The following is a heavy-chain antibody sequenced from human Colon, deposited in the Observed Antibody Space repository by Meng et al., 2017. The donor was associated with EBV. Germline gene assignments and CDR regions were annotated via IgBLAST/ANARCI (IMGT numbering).Heavy chain of an antibody. Sequence: QVQLVESGGGVVQPGRSLSLSCAASGFIFSSYAMHWVRQAPGKGLEWLGVMSSDGSNKFYADSVKGRFTISRDNSKNALYLQMNSLRAEDTAVYYCATEGMAVAGELDYWGQGTLVTVAS. CDR3: ATEGMAVAGELDY. J-gene: IGHJ4*02. V-gene: IGHV3-30-3*01. D-gene: IGHD6-19*01. CDR1: GFIFSSYA. CDR2: MSSDGSNK.